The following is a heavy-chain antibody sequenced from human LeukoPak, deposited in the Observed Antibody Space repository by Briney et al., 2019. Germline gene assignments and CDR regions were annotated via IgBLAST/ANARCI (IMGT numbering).Heavy chain of an antibody. J-gene: IGHJ4*02. D-gene: IGHD6-19*01. CDR3: ARVGYSSGWYQYYFDY. CDR2: IYYSGST. CDR1: GGSVSSSSYY. Sequence: SETLSLTCTVTGGSVSSSSYYWGWIRQPPGKGLEWIGSIYYSGSTYYNPSLKGRLTISIDTSNNQFSLKVSSVTAADTAVYYCARVGYSSGWYQYYFDYWGQGTLVTVSS. V-gene: IGHV4-39*07.